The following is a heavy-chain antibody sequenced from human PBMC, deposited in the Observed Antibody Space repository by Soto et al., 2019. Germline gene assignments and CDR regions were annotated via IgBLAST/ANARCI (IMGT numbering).Heavy chain of an antibody. Sequence: QVQLVEAGGGVVQPGRSLRLSCAASGFTFSNYAMHWVRQAPGKGLEWVAGISYDGNNKYYADSVKGRFTISRDNSRNTLYLQMNSLKGEDTAVYYCASAMLRGSLTYYYYYGMDVWGQGTTVTVSS. D-gene: IGHD3-10*01. V-gene: IGHV3-30-3*01. CDR3: ASAMLRGSLTYYYYYGMDV. CDR1: GFTFSNYA. J-gene: IGHJ6*02. CDR2: ISYDGNNK.